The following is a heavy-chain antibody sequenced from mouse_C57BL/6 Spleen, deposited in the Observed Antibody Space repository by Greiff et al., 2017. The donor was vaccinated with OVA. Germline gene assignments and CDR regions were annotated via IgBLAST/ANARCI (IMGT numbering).Heavy chain of an antibody. Sequence: EVKVVESGGGLVKPGGSLKLSCAASGFTFSDYGMHWVRQAPEKGLEWVAYISSGSSTIYYADTVKGRFTISRDNAKNTLFLQMTSLRSEDTAMDYCARRGGYKYYLDYWGQGTTLTVSS. CDR2: ISSGSSTI. CDR1: GFTFSDYG. D-gene: IGHD1-3*01. CDR3: ARRGGYKYYLDY. J-gene: IGHJ2*01. V-gene: IGHV5-17*01.